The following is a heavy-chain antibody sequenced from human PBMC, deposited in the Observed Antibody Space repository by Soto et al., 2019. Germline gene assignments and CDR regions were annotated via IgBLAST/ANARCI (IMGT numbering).Heavy chain of an antibody. Sequence: ETLSLSCAASGFTFSTYAMSWVRRAPGKGLEWVSAISGSGGSPSYADSVQGRFTISRDNPKKTLYLQMNSLRAEDTAVYYCAKARCSTTNCYVPDYWGQGTLVTVSS. CDR1: GFTFSTYA. D-gene: IGHD2-2*01. CDR2: ISGSGGSP. V-gene: IGHV3-23*01. CDR3: AKARCSTTNCYVPDY. J-gene: IGHJ4*02.